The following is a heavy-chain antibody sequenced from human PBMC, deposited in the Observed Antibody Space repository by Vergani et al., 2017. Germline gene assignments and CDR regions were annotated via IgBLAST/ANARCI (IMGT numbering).Heavy chain of an antibody. CDR2: IYWDDDK. CDR1: GFSLSTSGVG. CDR3: GHRPYGLWSGYHNGWFDG. J-gene: IGHJ5*02. V-gene: IGHV2-5*02. Sequence: QITLKESGPTLVKPTQTLTLTCTFSGFSLSTSGVGVGWIRQPPGKALEWLALIYWDDDKCYSPSLKSRLTITKDTSKNQVVLTMTSMDPVDTGTYYCGHRPYGLWSGYHNGWFDGGGQGTLVTVSS. D-gene: IGHD3-3*01.